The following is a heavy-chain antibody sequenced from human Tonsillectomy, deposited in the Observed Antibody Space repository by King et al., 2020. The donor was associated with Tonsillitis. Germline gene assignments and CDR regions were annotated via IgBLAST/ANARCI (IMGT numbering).Heavy chain of an antibody. CDR1: GGSFNIYY. J-gene: IGHJ4*02. CDR2: INHGGST. Sequence: VQLQQWGAGLLKPSETLSLTCAVYGGSFNIYYWTWIRQPPGKGLEWIGEINHGGSTNYNPSLKSRVTMSIDTSKNQFSLKLTSVTAADTAVYYCARGDWARILDYWGQGTLVTVSS. V-gene: IGHV4-34*01. D-gene: IGHD3-9*01. CDR3: ARGDWARILDY.